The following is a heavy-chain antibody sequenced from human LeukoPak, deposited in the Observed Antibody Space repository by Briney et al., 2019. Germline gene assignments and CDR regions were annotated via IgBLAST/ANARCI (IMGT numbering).Heavy chain of an antibody. CDR3: ARDLWSGSSDY. V-gene: IGHV1-69*04. D-gene: IGHD3-3*01. CDR2: IIPILGIA. CDR1: GGTFSSYT. Sequence: PVKVSCKASGGTFSSYTISWVRQAPGQGLEWMGRIIPILGIANYAQKFQGRVTITADKSTSTAYMELSSLRSEDTAVYYCARDLWSGSSDYWGQGTLVTVSS. J-gene: IGHJ4*02.